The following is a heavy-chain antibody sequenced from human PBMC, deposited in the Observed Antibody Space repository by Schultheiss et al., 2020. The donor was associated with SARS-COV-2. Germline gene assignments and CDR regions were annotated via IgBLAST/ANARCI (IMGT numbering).Heavy chain of an antibody. CDR2: IWYDGSNK. CDR1: GFTFSSYW. Sequence: GGSLRLSCAASGFTFSSYWMSWVRQAPGKGLEWVAVIWYDGSNKYYADSVKGRFTISRDNAKNSLYLQMNSLRAEDTAVYYCARDRDGFYYYYGMDVWGQGTTVTVSS. J-gene: IGHJ6*02. V-gene: IGHV3-33*08. D-gene: IGHD5-24*01. CDR3: ARDRDGFYYYYGMDV.